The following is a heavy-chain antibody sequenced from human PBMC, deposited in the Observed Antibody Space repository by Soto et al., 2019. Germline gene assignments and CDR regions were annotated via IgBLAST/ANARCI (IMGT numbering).Heavy chain of an antibody. CDR2: LYYSGST. D-gene: IGHD6-6*01. J-gene: IGHJ6*02. CDR3: ARASRKFSCSGGLEV. Sequence: QVQLQESGPGLVKPSEPLSLTCTVSGGSVNSDSYYWSWIRQPPGKRLEWIGSLYYSGSTNSNPSLNSRVTRSGDTWKSRFSLRLSSVTAADTAVYSCARASRKFSCSGGLEVWGQGTTVTVSS. V-gene: IGHV4-61*01. CDR1: GGSVNSDSYY.